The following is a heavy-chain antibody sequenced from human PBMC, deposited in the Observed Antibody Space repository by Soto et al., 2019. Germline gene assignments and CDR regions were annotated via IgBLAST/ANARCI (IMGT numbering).Heavy chain of an antibody. V-gene: IGHV4-30-2*01. CDR2: IYHSGST. Sequence: SETLSLTWAVSGGSISNGVYSWSWIRQPPGKGLEWIGYIYHSGSTYYNPSLKSRVTISVDRSKNQFSLKLSSVTAADTAVYYCARGGGWTFDYWGQGTLVTVSS. CDR3: ARGGGWTFDY. D-gene: IGHD2-15*01. J-gene: IGHJ4*02. CDR1: GGSISNGVYS.